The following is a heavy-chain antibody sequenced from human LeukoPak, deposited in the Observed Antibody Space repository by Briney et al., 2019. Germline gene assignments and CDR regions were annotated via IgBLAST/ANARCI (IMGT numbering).Heavy chain of an antibody. V-gene: IGHV4-34*01. J-gene: IGHJ5*02. CDR1: GGSISSYY. D-gene: IGHD2-2*01. CDR3: VSGWKRCSTSCYPWFDP. CDR2: INHSGST. Sequence: SETLSLTCTVAGGSISSYYWSWIRQPPGKGLEWIGEINHSGSTNYNPSLKSRVTISVDTSKNQLSLKLSSVTAAYTAVYYCVSGWKRCSTSCYPWFDPWGQGTLVTVSS.